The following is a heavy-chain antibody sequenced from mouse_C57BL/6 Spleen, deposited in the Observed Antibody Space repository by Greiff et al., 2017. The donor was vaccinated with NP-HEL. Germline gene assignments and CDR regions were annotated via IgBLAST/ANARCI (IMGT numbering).Heavy chain of an antibody. V-gene: IGHV3-6*01. Sequence: EVQLQESGPGLVKPSQSLPLTCSVTGYSITSGYYWNWIRQFPGNKLEWMGYISYDGSNNYNPSLKNRISITRDTSKNQFFLKLNSVTTEDTATYYCARPSTVVADWYFDVWGTGTTVTVSS. CDR1: GYSITSGYY. CDR3: ARPSTVVADWYFDV. D-gene: IGHD1-1*01. J-gene: IGHJ1*03. CDR2: ISYDGSN.